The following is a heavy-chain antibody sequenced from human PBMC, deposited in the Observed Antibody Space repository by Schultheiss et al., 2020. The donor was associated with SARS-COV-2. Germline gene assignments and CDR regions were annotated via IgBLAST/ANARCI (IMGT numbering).Heavy chain of an antibody. V-gene: IGHV5-10-1*01. D-gene: IGHD2-2*01. CDR3: ARQGTGSTSFLSGHYYYGMDV. Sequence: GESLKISCKGSGYSFTSYWISWVRQMPGKGLEWMGRIDPSDSYTNYSPSFQGHVTISADKSISTAYLRWSSLKASDTAMYYCARQGTGSTSFLSGHYYYGMDVWGQGTTVTVSS. J-gene: IGHJ6*02. CDR1: GYSFTSYW. CDR2: IDPSDSYT.